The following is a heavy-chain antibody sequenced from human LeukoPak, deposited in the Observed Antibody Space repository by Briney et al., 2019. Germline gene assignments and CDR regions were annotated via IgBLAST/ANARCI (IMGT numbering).Heavy chain of an antibody. J-gene: IGHJ4*02. D-gene: IGHD3-10*01. CDR1: GYTFTGYY. CDR2: INPNSGGT. Sequence: ASVKVSCKASGYTFTGYYMHWVRQAPGQGLEWMGWINPNSGGTNYAQKFQGRVTMTRDTSISTAYMELSRLRSDDTAVYYCARAQLKLLWFGELLSFDYWGQGTLVTVSS. CDR3: ARAQLKLLWFGELLSFDY. V-gene: IGHV1-2*02.